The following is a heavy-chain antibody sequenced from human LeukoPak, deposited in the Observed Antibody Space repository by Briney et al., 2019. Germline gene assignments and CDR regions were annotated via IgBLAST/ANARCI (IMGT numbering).Heavy chain of an antibody. CDR3: ARRGCNGGSCFGY. D-gene: IGHD2-15*01. CDR1: GYRFSSYW. Sequence: GESLKISCKGSGYRFSSYWISWVRQMPGKGLEWMGRIDPGDSFTKYRPSLEGRVTISADKSISTAYLQWSSLEASDTAMYYCARRGCNGGSCFGYWGQGTLVSVSS. V-gene: IGHV5-10-1*01. J-gene: IGHJ4*02. CDR2: IDPGDSFT.